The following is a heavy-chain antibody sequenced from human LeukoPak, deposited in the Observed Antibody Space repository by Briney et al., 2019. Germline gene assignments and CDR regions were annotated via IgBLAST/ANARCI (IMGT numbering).Heavy chain of an antibody. J-gene: IGHJ2*01. CDR2: IGGDGTRT. Sequence: GGSLRLSCDVSGFTFSSYWMHWVRQAPGKGLVWVSGIGGDGTRTTYADSVKGRFTFSRDNSKNTLYLQMNSLRAEDTAVYYCARDRLRIGCFDLWGRGTLVTVSS. CDR1: GFTFSSYW. V-gene: IGHV3-74*03. CDR3: ARDRLRIGCFDL. D-gene: IGHD6-6*01.